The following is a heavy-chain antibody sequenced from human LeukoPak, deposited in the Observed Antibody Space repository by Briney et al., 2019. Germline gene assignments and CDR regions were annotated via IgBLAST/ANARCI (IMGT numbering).Heavy chain of an antibody. V-gene: IGHV4-39*01. CDR1: GGSISSSSYY. CDR2: IYYSGST. J-gene: IGHJ4*02. D-gene: IGHD3-16*01. CDR3: AISKRLGY. Sequence: KPSETLSLTCTVSGGSISSSSYYWGWIRQPPGKGLEWIGSIYYSGSTYYNPSLKSRVTISVDTSKNQFSLKLSSVTAADTAVYYCAISKRLGYWGQGTLVTVSS.